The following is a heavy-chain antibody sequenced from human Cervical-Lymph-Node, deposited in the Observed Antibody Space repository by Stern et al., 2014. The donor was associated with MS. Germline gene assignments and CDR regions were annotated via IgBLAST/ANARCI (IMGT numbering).Heavy chain of an antibody. CDR3: VRQVTVRSRFDY. J-gene: IGHJ4*02. V-gene: IGHV4-39*01. CDR1: GGSISSSYY. CDR2: IDDTGRT. D-gene: IGHD4-11*01. Sequence: QVQLVQSGPGLVKPSETLSRTCTVSGGSISSSYYWGWIRQSSGKGLEWIGGIDDTGRTFYNPSLKSRVTLSVDTSNNQFSLKLSSVTAADTAVYYCVRQVTVRSRFDYWGQGTLVTVSS.